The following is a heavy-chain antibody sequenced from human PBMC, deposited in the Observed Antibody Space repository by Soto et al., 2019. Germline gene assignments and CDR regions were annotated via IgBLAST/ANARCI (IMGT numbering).Heavy chain of an antibody. V-gene: IGHV4-59*11. Sequence: SETLSLTCAVSGGSISSHYWSWVRQPPGSGLEWIGYIHYSGSTNYSPSLKSRLTMSLDTSKNQFSLNLTSVTAADTAFYFCARRDYSTSSLGPFDYWGRGILVTVSS. J-gene: IGHJ4*02. CDR2: IHYSGST. CDR3: ARRDYSTSSLGPFDY. D-gene: IGHD6-6*01. CDR1: GGSISSHY.